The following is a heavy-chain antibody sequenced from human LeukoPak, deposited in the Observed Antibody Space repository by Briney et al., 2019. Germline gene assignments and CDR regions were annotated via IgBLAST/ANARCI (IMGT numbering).Heavy chain of an antibody. CDR1: GYTFTTYY. D-gene: IGHD5-24*01. Sequence: GASVKVSCKASGYTFTTYYVHWVRQAPGQGLEWMGIINPSGGSTTYAQKFRGRLTMTRDMSTSTVYMELSSLRSEDTAIYYCARIRDGYNDAYDIWGQGTVVTVPS. CDR2: INPSGGST. J-gene: IGHJ3*02. CDR3: ARIRDGYNDAYDI. V-gene: IGHV1-46*01.